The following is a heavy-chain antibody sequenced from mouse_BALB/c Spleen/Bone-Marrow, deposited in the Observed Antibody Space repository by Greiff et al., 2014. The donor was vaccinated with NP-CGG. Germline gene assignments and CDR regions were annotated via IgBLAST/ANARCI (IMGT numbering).Heavy chain of an antibody. J-gene: IGHJ2*01. D-gene: IGHD2-10*02. CDR3: TRKYGSLYYFDY. Sequence: QVQLQQSGAELVRPGASVKLSCKASGYTFTSYWIYWVKQRPGQGLEWIGNIYPSDSYTNYNQKFKDKATLTVDKSSSTAYMQLSSPTSEDSSVYYCTRKYGSLYYFDYWGQGTTLTVSS. V-gene: IGHV1-69*02. CDR2: IYPSDSYT. CDR1: GYTFTSYW.